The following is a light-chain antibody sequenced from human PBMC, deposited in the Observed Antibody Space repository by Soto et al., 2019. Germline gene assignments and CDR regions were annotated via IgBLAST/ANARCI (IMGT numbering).Light chain of an antibody. CDR3: CSYAGSWTYV. J-gene: IGLJ1*01. CDR1: SSDVGSYHL. CDR2: EVS. V-gene: IGLV2-23*02. Sequence: QSALTQPASVSGSPGQSITISCTGTSSDVGSYHLVSWYQQHPGKAPKLMIYEVSKRPSGVSNRFSGSKSGNTASLTISGLQADDEADYFCCSYAGSWTYVFGTGTKLTVL.